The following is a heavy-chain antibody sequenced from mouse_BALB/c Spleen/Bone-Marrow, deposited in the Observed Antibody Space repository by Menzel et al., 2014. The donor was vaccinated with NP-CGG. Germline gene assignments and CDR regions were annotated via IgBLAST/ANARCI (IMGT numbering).Heavy chain of an antibody. CDR3: ARYYDYDWYFDD. Sequence: QVQLKESGPELVKPGASVKMSRKASGYTFTDYVISWVKQRTGQGLEWIGEIYPGSGSTYYNEKFKGKATLTADKSSNTAYMQLSSLTSEDSAVYFCARYYDYDWYFDDWGAGTTVTVSS. CDR2: IYPGSGST. J-gene: IGHJ1*01. V-gene: IGHV1-77*01. D-gene: IGHD2-4*01. CDR1: GYTFTDYV.